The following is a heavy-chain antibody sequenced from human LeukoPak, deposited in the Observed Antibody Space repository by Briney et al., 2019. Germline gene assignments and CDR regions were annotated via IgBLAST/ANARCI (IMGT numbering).Heavy chain of an antibody. CDR1: GGSFSGYY. J-gene: IGHJ6*03. Sequence: SETLSLTCAVYGGSFSGYYWSWIRQPPGKGLEWIGEISHSGSTNYNPSLKSRVTISVDTSKNQFSLKLSSVTAADTAVYYCARGARTVFGVVISEYYYYYYMDVWGKGTTVTVSS. CDR3: ARGARTVFGVVISEYYYYYYMDV. D-gene: IGHD3-3*01. V-gene: IGHV4-34*01. CDR2: ISHSGST.